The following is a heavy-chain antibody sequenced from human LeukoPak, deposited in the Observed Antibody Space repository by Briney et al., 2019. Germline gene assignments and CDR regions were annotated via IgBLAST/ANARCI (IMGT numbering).Heavy chain of an antibody. Sequence: SETLSLTCTVSGGSMSSFYWSWFRQPPGKRLEWIGYTYYSGSTNYNPSLKSRVTISVDTSKNHFSLKLTSVTAADTAVYYCARGGWSLDYWGQGTLVTVSS. CDR1: GGSMSSFY. CDR3: ARGGWSLDY. D-gene: IGHD6-19*01. J-gene: IGHJ4*02. V-gene: IGHV4-59*01. CDR2: TYYSGST.